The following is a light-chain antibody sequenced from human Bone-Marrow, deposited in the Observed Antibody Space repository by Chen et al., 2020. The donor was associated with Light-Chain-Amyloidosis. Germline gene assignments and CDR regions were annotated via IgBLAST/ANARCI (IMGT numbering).Light chain of an antibody. CDR3: ASWDDSLKDYV. CDR2: NNH. V-gene: IGLV1-44*01. Sequence: HSALTQPPSASGTPGQRVIISCAGSSPNMECKDVNWYQQLPGTAPTCLIHNNHQRPSGVPDRFSGSKSGDSAYLAISGLQSEDEGDYYWASWDDSLKDYVFGSGTRVAVL. J-gene: IGLJ1*01. CDR1: SPNMECKD.